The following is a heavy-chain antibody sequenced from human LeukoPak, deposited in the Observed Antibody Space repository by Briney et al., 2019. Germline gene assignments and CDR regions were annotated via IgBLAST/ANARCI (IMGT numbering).Heavy chain of an antibody. Sequence: PSETLSLTCTVSGGSITSHYWSWIRQPPGKGLEWLGYIYSSGSTNYNLSLRSRVTISVDTSKNQFSLMLTSVTAADTAVYYCARVGADSSNDAFDIWGQGTVVTVS. CDR3: ARVGADSSNDAFDI. CDR1: GGSITSHY. D-gene: IGHD3-16*01. V-gene: IGHV4-59*11. J-gene: IGHJ3*02. CDR2: IYSSGST.